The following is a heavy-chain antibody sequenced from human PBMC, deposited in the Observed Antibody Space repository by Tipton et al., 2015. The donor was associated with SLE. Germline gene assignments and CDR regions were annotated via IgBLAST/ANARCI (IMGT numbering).Heavy chain of an antibody. Sequence: QVQLVQSGPEVKKPGASVKVSCKASGYSFDSYGISWVRQAPGQGLEWMGWISPYNGNTKYGQKFEGRVTLTTDTSTSTAYMELRSLRNDDTAVYYCARELGEQWLERNNWFDPWGQGTLVSVSS. CDR1: GYSFDSYG. CDR3: ARELGEQWLERNNWFDP. D-gene: IGHD6-19*01. CDR2: ISPYNGNT. J-gene: IGHJ5*02. V-gene: IGHV1-18*01.